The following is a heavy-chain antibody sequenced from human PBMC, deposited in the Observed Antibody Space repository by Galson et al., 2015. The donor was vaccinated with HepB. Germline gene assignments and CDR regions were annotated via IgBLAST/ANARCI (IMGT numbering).Heavy chain of an antibody. CDR1: GYTFTGYY. J-gene: IGHJ5*02. V-gene: IGHV1-2*02. Sequence: SVKVSCKASGYTFTGYYMHWVRQAPGQGLEWVGGINPNSGGTNYAQKFQGRVTMTRDTSISTAYMELSRLRSDDTAVYYCARGRRVVVAAIRWFDPWGQGTLVTVSS. CDR3: ARGRRVVVAAIRWFDP. D-gene: IGHD2-15*01. CDR2: INPNSGGT.